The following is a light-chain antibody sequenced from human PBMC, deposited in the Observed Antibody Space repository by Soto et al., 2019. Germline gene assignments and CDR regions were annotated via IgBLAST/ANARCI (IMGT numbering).Light chain of an antibody. CDR1: QTVSSNY. Sequence: EIILTQSPDTLSLSPGERAALSCRASQTVSSNYLAWYQQRPGAAPKLLVYGASTLYTGVPSRFSGSGSGTDFALTISSLQPEDFATYYCQQSYTIPWTFGQGTKVDIK. V-gene: IGKV3D-7*01. J-gene: IGKJ1*01. CDR3: QQSYTIPWT. CDR2: GAS.